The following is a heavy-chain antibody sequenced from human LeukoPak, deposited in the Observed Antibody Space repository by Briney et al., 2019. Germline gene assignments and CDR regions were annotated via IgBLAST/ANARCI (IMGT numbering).Heavy chain of an antibody. Sequence: PGASLRLSCAASGFTFSSYAMSWARQAPGKGLEWVSAISGSGGSTYYADSVKGRFTISRDNSKNTLYLQMNSLRAEDTAVYYCASRLSYCSGGSCYSHHDAFDIWGQGTMVTVSS. CDR2: ISGSGGST. CDR3: ASRLSYCSGGSCYSHHDAFDI. CDR1: GFTFSSYA. V-gene: IGHV3-23*01. J-gene: IGHJ3*02. D-gene: IGHD2-15*01.